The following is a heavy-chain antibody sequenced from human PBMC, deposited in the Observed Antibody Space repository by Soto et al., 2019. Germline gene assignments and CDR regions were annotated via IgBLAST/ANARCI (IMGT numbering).Heavy chain of an antibody. Sequence: GGSLRLSCAASGFTFSSYAMSWVRQAPGKGLEWVSAISGSGGSTYYADSVKGRFTISRDNSKNTLYLQMNSLRAEDTAVYYCAEGSSMITFGGADYWGQGTLVTVSS. V-gene: IGHV3-23*01. J-gene: IGHJ4*02. CDR1: GFTFSSYA. CDR2: ISGSGGST. CDR3: AEGSSMITFGGADY. D-gene: IGHD3-16*01.